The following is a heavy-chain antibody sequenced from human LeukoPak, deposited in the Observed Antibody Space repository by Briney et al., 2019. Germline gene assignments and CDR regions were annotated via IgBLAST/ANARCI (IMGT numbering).Heavy chain of an antibody. V-gene: IGHV5-51*01. CDR2: IYPGDADT. Sequence: GASLRISYKASGYRFITHWIAWGRRTPGKGLGGMGIIYPGDADTKYSTSFQGQVTISADKSISTAYLQWSSLKASDTAMYYCANGAGGSGSYYPYFWGQGTLVTVSS. CDR3: ANGAGGSGSYYPYF. CDR1: GYRFITHW. J-gene: IGHJ4*02. D-gene: IGHD3-10*01.